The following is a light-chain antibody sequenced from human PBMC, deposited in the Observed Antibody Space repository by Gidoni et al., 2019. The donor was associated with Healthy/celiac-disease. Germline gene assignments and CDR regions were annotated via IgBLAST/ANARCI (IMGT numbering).Light chain of an antibody. CDR1: QSVSSSY. J-gene: IGKJ1*01. Sequence: EIVLTQSPGTLSLSPGERATLSCRASQSVSSSYLAWYQQKPGQAPRLLIYGASSRATGIPDRFSGSGSGTDFTLTISRLDPEDFAVYYCQHGTFXQXTKVEIK. CDR3: QHGT. V-gene: IGKV3-20*01. CDR2: GAS.